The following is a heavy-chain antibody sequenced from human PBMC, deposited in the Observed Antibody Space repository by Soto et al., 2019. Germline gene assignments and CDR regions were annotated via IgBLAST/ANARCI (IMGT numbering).Heavy chain of an antibody. J-gene: IGHJ4*02. V-gene: IGHV3-30-3*01. CDR2: ISYDGSNK. CDR3: ARDPDTAMLTMYYFDY. D-gene: IGHD5-18*01. Sequence: QVQLVESGGGVVQPGRSLRLSCAASGFTFSSYAMHWVRQAPGKGLEWVAVISYDGSNKYYADSVKGRFTISRDNTKNTLYLKMNNVRAEDTAVYYCARDPDTAMLTMYYFDYWGQGTLVTVSS. CDR1: GFTFSSYA.